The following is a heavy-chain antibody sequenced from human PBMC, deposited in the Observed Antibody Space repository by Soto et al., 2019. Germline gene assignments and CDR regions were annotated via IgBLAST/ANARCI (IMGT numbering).Heavy chain of an antibody. CDR1: GYTFTSYD. CDR2: LNPYSGAT. Sequence: GASVKVSCKASGYTFTSYDINWVRQAPGQGLEWMGWLNPYSGATNYAAKFQGRVTMTRDASISTSYMELNGPKSDDTAVYYCATARRGTVSLLADWGQGTLVTVSS. D-gene: IGHD4-4*01. J-gene: IGHJ4*01. CDR3: ATARRGTVSLLAD. V-gene: IGHV1-2*02.